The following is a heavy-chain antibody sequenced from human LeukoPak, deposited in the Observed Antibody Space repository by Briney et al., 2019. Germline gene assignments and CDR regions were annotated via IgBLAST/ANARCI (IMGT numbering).Heavy chain of an antibody. CDR3: AREGIAVAGTDGAFDY. Sequence: GGSLRLSCAASGFTFSSYAMSWVRQAPEKGLEWVSAISGSGGSTYSADSVKGRFTISRDNSKNTLYLQMNSLRAEDTAVYYCAREGIAVAGTDGAFDYWGQGTLVTVSS. V-gene: IGHV3-23*01. J-gene: IGHJ4*02. CDR1: GFTFSSYA. D-gene: IGHD6-19*01. CDR2: ISGSGGST.